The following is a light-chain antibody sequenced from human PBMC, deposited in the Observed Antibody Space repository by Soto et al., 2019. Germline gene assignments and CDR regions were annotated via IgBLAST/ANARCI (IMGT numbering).Light chain of an antibody. Sequence: EIVMTQSPATLSVSPGERATLSCRASQSVSSNLAWYQQKPGQAPRLLIYGASTRATGIPARFSGSGSGTEFTLTISSLQSEDFAVYHCQHYNNWPPATFGQGTKVDIK. CDR1: QSVSSN. CDR2: GAS. CDR3: QHYNNWPPAT. J-gene: IGKJ1*01. V-gene: IGKV3-15*01.